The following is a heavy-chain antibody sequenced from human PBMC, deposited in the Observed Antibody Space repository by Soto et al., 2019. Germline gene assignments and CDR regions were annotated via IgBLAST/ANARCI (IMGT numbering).Heavy chain of an antibody. J-gene: IGHJ4*02. V-gene: IGHV1-8*02. CDR1: VYTFPSYE. CDR2: MNPNNGNT. Sequence: SVTVSCMPSVYTFPSYEINWVRQATGQGREWMGWMNPNNGNTAYAQKFQGRVTMTRDTSKSTAFMELSSLTSEDTAVYYCARGPRNWGVDYWGQGTLVTVSS. D-gene: IGHD7-27*01. CDR3: ARGPRNWGVDY.